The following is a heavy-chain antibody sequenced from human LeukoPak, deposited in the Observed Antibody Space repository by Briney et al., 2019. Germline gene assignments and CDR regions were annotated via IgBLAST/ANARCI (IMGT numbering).Heavy chain of an antibody. Sequence: GGSLRLACAASGFSFNNYWMHWVRQAPGKGLVWVSRINDHGNNTNYADSVKGRFKISRDNAKNTLYLQMNSLRAEDTAVYFCAKDLSPDPLWPKPDYWGQGTLVTVSS. D-gene: IGHD3-10*01. J-gene: IGHJ4*02. V-gene: IGHV3-74*01. CDR1: GFSFNNYW. CDR2: INDHGNNT. CDR3: AKDLSPDPLWPKPDY.